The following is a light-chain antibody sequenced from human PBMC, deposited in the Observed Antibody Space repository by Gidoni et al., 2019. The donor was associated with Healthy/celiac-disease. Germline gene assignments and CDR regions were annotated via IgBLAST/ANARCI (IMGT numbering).Light chain of an antibody. CDR1: QDISTY. CDR3: EQYDKRSLT. CDR2: DAS. Sequence: DIQLTQSPSSLSASVGDRVTITCQASQDISTYLNWYQQKPGKAPKRLIYDASNLETGVPSRLSGSGSGTDFNFTSSSLQPEDIATYYCEQYDKRSLTFGGGTKVEIK. J-gene: IGKJ4*01. V-gene: IGKV1-33*01.